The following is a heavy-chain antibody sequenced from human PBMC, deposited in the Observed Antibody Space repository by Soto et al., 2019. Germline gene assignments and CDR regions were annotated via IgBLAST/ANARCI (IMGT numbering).Heavy chain of an antibody. CDR1: AGSCSGYY. J-gene: IGHJ6*02. V-gene: IGHV4-34*01. Sequence: SETLSLTSAVYAGSCSGYYWSWVRQPPGKGLEWIEEINHRGSTNYNPSLKSRVTISVDTSKNYFSLTLRFVTAADTAVYYCARALPVSRYCISIDCPRSGMDVWGQGTTVTVSS. CDR3: ARALPVSRYCISIDCPRSGMDV. D-gene: IGHD3-3*02. CDR2: INHRGST.